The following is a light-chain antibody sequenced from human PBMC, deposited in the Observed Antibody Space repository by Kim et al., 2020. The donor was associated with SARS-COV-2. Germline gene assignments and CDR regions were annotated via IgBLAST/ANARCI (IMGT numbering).Light chain of an antibody. V-gene: IGLV4-69*01. J-gene: IGLJ3*02. CDR3: QTWGTGIQGV. CDR1: SGHSSNT. CDR2: VNSDGSH. Sequence: SVKLTCTLSSGHSSNTIAWHQQQPEKGPRYLMKVNSDGSHKKGDGIPDRFSGSSSGAERYLTISSLQSEDEADYYCQTWGTGIQGVFGGGTQLTVL.